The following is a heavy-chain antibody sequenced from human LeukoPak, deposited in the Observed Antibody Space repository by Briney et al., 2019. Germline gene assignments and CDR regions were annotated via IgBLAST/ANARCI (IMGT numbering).Heavy chain of an antibody. CDR3: ARDAGSGYFDY. CDR1: GFTFGTYA. Sequence: GGSLRLSCAASGFTFGTYAMNWVRQAPGQGLESVSYISSSSSTIYFPDSVKGRFTISRDNAKNSLYLQMNGLRDEDTAVYYCARDAGSGYFDYWGQGTLVTVSS. D-gene: IGHD6-19*01. V-gene: IGHV3-48*02. CDR2: ISSSSSTI. J-gene: IGHJ4*02.